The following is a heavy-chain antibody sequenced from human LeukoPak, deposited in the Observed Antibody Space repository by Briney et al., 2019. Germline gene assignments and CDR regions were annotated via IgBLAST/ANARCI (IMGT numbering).Heavy chain of an antibody. CDR3: AREATYSGGWYDAFDI. D-gene: IGHD6-19*01. CDR2: IDGSSSTI. Sequence: GGSLRLSCAASGFIFNSYSMNWVRQAPGKGLEWVSYIDGSSSTIYYADSLKGRFTISRDNSKDSLYLQMNSLRAEDTAVYYCAREATYSGGWYDAFDIWGQGTMVTVSS. V-gene: IGHV3-48*04. CDR1: GFIFNSYS. J-gene: IGHJ3*02.